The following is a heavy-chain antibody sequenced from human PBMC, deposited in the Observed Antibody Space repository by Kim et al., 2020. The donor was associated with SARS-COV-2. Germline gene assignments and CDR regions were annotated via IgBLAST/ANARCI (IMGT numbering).Heavy chain of an antibody. J-gene: IGHJ4*02. V-gene: IGHV3-23*01. D-gene: IGHD2-2*03. CDR2: IDGSDGTT. CDR1: GFTFTGYA. Sequence: GGSLRLSCTTSGFTFTGYAMSWVRQAPGKGLEWVSSIDGSDGTTYYVDSVKGRFTISRDNSKNTLYLQMNALRADDTAMYYCIKGRWGWIWDHWGQGTRVTVSS. CDR3: IKGRWGWIWDH.